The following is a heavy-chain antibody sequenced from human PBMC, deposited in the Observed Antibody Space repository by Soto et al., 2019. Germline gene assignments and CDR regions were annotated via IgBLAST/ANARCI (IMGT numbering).Heavy chain of an antibody. CDR2: IGFSGNIV. V-gene: IGHV3-48*03. D-gene: IGHD2-2*01. CDR3: VRDTMRASVAASLDX. Sequence: PGGSLRLSFAASGFTFSTCEFNWVRQAPGRGLEWISDIGFSGNIVKYAESVKVRFTISRDNAENSLHLHMSNLRVDDTALYFCVRDTMRASVAASLDXWGQGTQVTVSX. J-gene: IGHJ4*02. CDR1: GFTFSTCE.